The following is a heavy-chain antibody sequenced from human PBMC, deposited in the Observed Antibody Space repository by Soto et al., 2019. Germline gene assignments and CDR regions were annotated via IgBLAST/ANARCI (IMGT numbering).Heavy chain of an antibody. J-gene: IGHJ6*02. CDR1: GYTFTSYG. D-gene: IGHD6-13*01. Sequence: QVQLVQSGAEVKKPGASVKVSCKASGYTFTSYGISWVRQAPGQGLEWMGWISAYNGNTNYAQKLQGRVTMTTDTSTSKAYMELRSLRSDDTAVYYSARDSSSWVTSYYYGMDVWGQGTTVTVSS. V-gene: IGHV1-18*01. CDR2: ISAYNGNT. CDR3: ARDSSSWVTSYYYGMDV.